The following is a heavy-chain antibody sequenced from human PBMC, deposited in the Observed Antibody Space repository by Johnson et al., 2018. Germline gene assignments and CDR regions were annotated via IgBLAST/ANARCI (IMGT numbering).Heavy chain of an antibody. CDR3: ARGQCGAECFTGAFDV. J-gene: IGHJ3*01. CDR2: IIPILGTT. V-gene: IGHV1-69*01. CDR1: GGTFSSYI. Sequence: QVQLVESGAEVKKPGSSVKVSCKASGGTFSSYILSWVRQAPGQGLECIGEIIPILGTTSYAQELQGRVTITADGSTSVASMELSRLRSEDTAMYYCARGQCGAECFTGAFDVWGQGTMVSVSS. D-gene: IGHD2-21*01.